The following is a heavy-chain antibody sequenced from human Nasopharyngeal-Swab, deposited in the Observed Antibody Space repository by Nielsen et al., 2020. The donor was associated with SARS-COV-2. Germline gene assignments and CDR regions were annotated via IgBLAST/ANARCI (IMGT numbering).Heavy chain of an antibody. V-gene: IGHV3-30*04. J-gene: IGHJ4*02. CDR3: ARGNGSYYLYIWDN. Sequence: GGSLRLSCAASGFTFTSYAMHWVRQAPGKGLEWVAVISNDGSSNYYADSVKGRFIISRDISKNTLYLRMNSLRAEDTAVYYCARGNGSYYLYIWDNWGQGTLVTVSS. D-gene: IGHD1-26*01. CDR2: ISNDGSSN. CDR1: GFTFTSYA.